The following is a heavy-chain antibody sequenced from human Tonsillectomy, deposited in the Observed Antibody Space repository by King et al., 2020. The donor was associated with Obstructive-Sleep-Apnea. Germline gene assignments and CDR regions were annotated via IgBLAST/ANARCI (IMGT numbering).Heavy chain of an antibody. CDR3: ARDEGDGYNFEGYFDY. J-gene: IGHJ4*02. Sequence: QLQESGPGLVKPSETLSLTCTVSGGSISSYYWSWIRQPPGKGLEWIGYFYYSGSSNYNPSLKSRVTISVDTSKNQFSLKLSSVTAADTAVYYCARDEGDGYNFEGYFDYWGQGTLVTVSS. CDR2: FYYSGSS. CDR1: GGSISSYY. V-gene: IGHV4-59*01. D-gene: IGHD5-24*01.